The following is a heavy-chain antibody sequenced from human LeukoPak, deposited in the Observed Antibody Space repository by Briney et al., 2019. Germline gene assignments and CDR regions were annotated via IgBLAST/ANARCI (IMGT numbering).Heavy chain of an antibody. Sequence: GGSLRLSCAASGFTFSSYTMNWVRQAPGKGLEWVSLISSSSSYIFYADSVKGRFTVSRDNAKKSLYLQMNSLRAEDTAVYYCARPLSGTTDFDYWGQGTLVTVSS. CDR2: ISSSSSYI. D-gene: IGHD1-20*01. J-gene: IGHJ4*02. V-gene: IGHV3-21*01. CDR3: ARPLSGTTDFDY. CDR1: GFTFSSYT.